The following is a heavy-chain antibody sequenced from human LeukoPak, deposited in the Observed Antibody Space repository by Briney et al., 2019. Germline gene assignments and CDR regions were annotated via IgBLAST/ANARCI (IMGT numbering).Heavy chain of an antibody. CDR2: IYSGADT. Sequence: GGSLRLPCAASGFSVSTKYMNWVRQAPAKGLEWVSIIYSGADTYYADSVKGRFTISRDTSKNTLFLHMNSLRVEDTAVYFCARVGDHYHWYLDLWGRGTLVSVSS. D-gene: IGHD3-10*01. J-gene: IGHJ2*01. CDR1: GFSVSTKY. CDR3: ARVGDHYHWYLDL. V-gene: IGHV3-53*01.